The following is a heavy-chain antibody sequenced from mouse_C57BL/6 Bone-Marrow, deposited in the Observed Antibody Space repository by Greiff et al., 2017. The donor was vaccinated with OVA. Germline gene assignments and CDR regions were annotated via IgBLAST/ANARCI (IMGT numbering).Heavy chain of an antibody. CDR1: GYSITSGYF. CDR2: ISYDGSN. CDR3: ADFAGFAY. J-gene: IGHJ3*01. Sequence: EVQLVESGPGLVKPSPSLTLTCSATGYSITSGYFWYWIRQFPGNKLEWMGYISYDGSNNYNPTLKNRISITRDTSMNQFFLELNSVTSEDTATYYCADFAGFAYWGQGTLVTVSA. V-gene: IGHV3-6*01.